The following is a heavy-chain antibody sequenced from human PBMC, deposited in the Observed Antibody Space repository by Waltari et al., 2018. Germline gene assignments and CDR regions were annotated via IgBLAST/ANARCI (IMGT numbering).Heavy chain of an antibody. V-gene: IGHV1-69*05. J-gene: IGHJ4*02. CDR3: ARLSYYYDSSGFFDY. D-gene: IGHD3-22*01. CDR2: IIPIVGTA. Sequence: QVQLVQSGAEVKKPGSSVKVSCKASGGTFSSYAISWVRPAPGQGLEWMGGIIPIVGTANYAQKFQGRVTITTDESTSTAYMELSSLRSEDTAVYYCARLSYYYDSSGFFDYWGQGTLVTVSS. CDR1: GGTFSSYA.